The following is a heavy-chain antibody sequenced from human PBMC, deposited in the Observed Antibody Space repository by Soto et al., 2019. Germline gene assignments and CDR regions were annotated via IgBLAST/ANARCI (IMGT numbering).Heavy chain of an antibody. CDR1: GFTFSGSA. Sequence: GGSLRLSCAASGFTFSGSAMHWVRQASGKGLEWVGRIRSKANSYATAYAASVKGRFTISRDDSKNTAYLQMNSLKTEDTAVYYCTRHVYYSGSYRNYYYYGMDVWGQGTTVTVSS. V-gene: IGHV3-73*01. D-gene: IGHD1-26*01. CDR3: TRHVYYSGSYRNYYYYGMDV. CDR2: IRSKANSYAT. J-gene: IGHJ6*02.